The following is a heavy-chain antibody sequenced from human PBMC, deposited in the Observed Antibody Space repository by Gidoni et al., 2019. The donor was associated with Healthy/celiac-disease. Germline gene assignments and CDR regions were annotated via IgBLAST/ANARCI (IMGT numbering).Heavy chain of an antibody. V-gene: IGHV3-21*01. CDR1: GFTFSSYS. Sequence: EVQLVESGGGLVKPGGSLRLSCAASGFTFSSYSRNWVRQAPGKGLEWVSSISSSSSYIYYAGSVRCRFTSSRDKAKNSLYLQMNSLGAEDTALYYCAREGPTRAFDIWGQGTMVTVSS. J-gene: IGHJ3*02. CDR2: ISSSSSYI. CDR3: AREGPTRAFDI.